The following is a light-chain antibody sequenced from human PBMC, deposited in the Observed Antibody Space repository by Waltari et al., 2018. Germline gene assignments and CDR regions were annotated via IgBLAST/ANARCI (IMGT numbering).Light chain of an antibody. CDR1: SSAVATYNY. V-gene: IGLV2-14*03. Sequence: QSALTQPASVSGSPGQSITISCPGTSSAVATYNYVSRYQQHPCKAPTLLIYDVSYRPSGVSYRFSGSKHGNTASLTISGLQAEDEADYYGSSYITTNTRELFGGGTSLTVL. CDR3: SSYITTNTREL. CDR2: DVS. J-gene: IGLJ3*02.